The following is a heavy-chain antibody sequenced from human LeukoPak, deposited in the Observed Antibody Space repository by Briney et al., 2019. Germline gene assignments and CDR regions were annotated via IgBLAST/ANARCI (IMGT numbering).Heavy chain of an antibody. CDR3: ARDPGRRYGEIWYFDY. V-gene: IGHV3-30-3*01. J-gene: IGHJ4*02. CDR1: GFTFSSYA. Sequence: WGSLRLSCAASGFTFSSYAMHWVRQAPGKGLEWVAVISYDGSNKYYADSVKGRFTISRDNSKNTLYLQMNSLRAEDTAVYYCARDPGRRYGEIWYFDYWGQGTLVTVSS. D-gene: IGHD4-17*01. CDR2: ISYDGSNK.